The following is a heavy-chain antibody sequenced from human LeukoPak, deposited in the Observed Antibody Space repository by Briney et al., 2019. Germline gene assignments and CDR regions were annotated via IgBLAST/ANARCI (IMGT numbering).Heavy chain of an antibody. V-gene: IGHV1-69*01. J-gene: IGHJ5*02. Sequence: SVKLSCKASGGTSTSYAISWVRQAPGQGLEWMGGIIPIFGTANYAQKFPGRVTITADESTSTAYMELSSLRSEDTAVYYCARERGGGNIVVVPAAISCWFDPWGQGTLVTVSS. CDR1: GGTSTSYA. D-gene: IGHD2-2*01. CDR2: IIPIFGTA. CDR3: ARERGGGNIVVVPAAISCWFDP.